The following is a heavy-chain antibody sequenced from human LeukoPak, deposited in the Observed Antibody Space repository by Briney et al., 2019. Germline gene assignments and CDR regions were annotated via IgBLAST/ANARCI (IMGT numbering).Heavy chain of an antibody. CDR1: GFTFSSYA. CDR3: ARDPYSSSSFDY. CDR2: ITSNGKSV. Sequence: PGGSLRLSCAASGFTFSSYAMSWVRQAPGKGLEWVSYITSNGKSVYYAASVKGRFTISRDNAKNSVYLQMNSLRAEDTAVYYCARDPYSSSSFDYWGQGTLVTVSS. D-gene: IGHD6-6*01. J-gene: IGHJ4*02. V-gene: IGHV3-48*01.